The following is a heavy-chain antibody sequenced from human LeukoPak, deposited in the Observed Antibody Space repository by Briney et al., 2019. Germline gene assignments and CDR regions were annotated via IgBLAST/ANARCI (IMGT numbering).Heavy chain of an antibody. CDR1: GGSISSCY. J-gene: IGHJ6*03. D-gene: IGHD3-3*01. CDR3: VRVDVPSPYYMDV. CDR2: IYTSGST. V-gene: IGHV4-4*07. Sequence: SETLSLTCTVSGGSISSCYWSWIRQPAGKGLEWIGRIYTSGSTNYNPSLKSRVTMSVDTSKNQFSLKLSSVTAADTAVYYCVRVDVPSPYYMDVWGKGTTVTVSS.